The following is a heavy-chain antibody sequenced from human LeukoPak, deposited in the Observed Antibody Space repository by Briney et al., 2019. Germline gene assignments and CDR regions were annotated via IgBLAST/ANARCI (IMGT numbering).Heavy chain of an antibody. CDR1: GFTFGSYA. J-gene: IGHJ4*02. CDR2: ISYDGSNK. V-gene: IGHV3-30-3*01. Sequence: GGSLRLSCAASGFTFGSYAMHWVRQAPGKGLEWVAVISYDGSNKYYADSVKGRFTISRDNSKNTLYLQMNSLRAEDTAVYYCARDPYYYDSSGYDYWGQGTLVTVSS. CDR3: ARDPYYYDSSGYDY. D-gene: IGHD3-22*01.